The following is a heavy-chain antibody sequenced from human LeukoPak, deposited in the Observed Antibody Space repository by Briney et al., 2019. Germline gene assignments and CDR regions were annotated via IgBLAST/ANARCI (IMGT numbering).Heavy chain of an antibody. CDR1: GGSISSYY. J-gene: IGHJ3*02. CDR2: IYYSGST. V-gene: IGHV4-59*01. Sequence: SETLSLTCTVSGGSISSYYWSWIRQPPGKGLEWIGYIYYSGSTNYNPSLKSRVTISVDTSKNQFSLKLSSVTAADTAVHYCARDGTGTTYAFDIWGLGTMVTVSS. D-gene: IGHD1-1*01. CDR3: ARDGTGTTYAFDI.